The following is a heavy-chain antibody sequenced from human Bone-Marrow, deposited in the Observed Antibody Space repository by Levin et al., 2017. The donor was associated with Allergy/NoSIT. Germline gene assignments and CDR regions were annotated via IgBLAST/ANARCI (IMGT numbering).Heavy chain of an antibody. CDR2: IWYDGSNT. J-gene: IGHJ6*02. CDR1: GFTFSNYG. V-gene: IGHV3-33*01. D-gene: IGHD1-1*01. CDR3: ARGDGASNNWDEFMGYYYYGMDV. Sequence: GESLKISCAASGFTFSNYGMHWVRQAPGKGLEWVALIWYDGSNTYYVDSVKGRFTISRDNSKNTLFLQVNSLRADDTAVYYCARGDGASNNWDEFMGYYYYGMDVWGQGTTVTVSS.